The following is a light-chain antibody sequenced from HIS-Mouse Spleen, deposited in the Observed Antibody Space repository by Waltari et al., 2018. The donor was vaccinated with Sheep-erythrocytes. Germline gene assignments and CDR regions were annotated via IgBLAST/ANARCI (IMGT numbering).Light chain of an antibody. CDR1: SSDVGGYNH. CDR3: CSYAGSYNHV. J-gene: IGLJ1*01. Sequence: QSALTQPRSVSGSPGQSVTIPCPGTSSDVGGYNHVPCYQQHPGKAPKLMIYDVSKRPSGVPDRFSGSKSGNTASLTISGLQAEDEADYYCCSYAGSYNHVFATGTKVTVL. V-gene: IGLV2-11*01. CDR2: DVS.